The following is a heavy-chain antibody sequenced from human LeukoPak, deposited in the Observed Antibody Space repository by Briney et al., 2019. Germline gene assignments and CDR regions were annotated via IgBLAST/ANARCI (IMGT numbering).Heavy chain of an antibody. D-gene: IGHD6-13*01. CDR3: AREGIAAAGLDY. CDR2: IIPISGTA. Sequence: SVKVSCKASGGTFSSYAISWVRQAPGQGLEWMGGIIPISGTANYAQKFQGRVTITTDESTSTAYMELSSLRSEDTAVYYCAREGIAAAGLDYWGQGTLVTVSS. V-gene: IGHV1-69*05. J-gene: IGHJ4*02. CDR1: GGTFSSYA.